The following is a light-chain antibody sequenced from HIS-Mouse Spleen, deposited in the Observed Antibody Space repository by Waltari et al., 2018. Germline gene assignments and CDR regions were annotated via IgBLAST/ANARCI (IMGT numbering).Light chain of an antibody. J-gene: IGLJ2*01. CDR1: ALPKQY. Sequence: SYELTQPPSVSVSPGQTARITCSGHALPKQYAYLYQQKPGQAPGLVIYKDSERPSGIPERFSGSSSGTTVTLTISGVQAEDEADYYCQSADSSGTYVVFGGGTKLTVL. CDR3: QSADSSGTYVV. V-gene: IGLV3-25*03. CDR2: KDS.